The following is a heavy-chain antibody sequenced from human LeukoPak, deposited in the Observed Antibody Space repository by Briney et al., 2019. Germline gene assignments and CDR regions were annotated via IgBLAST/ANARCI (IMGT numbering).Heavy chain of an antibody. V-gene: IGHV4-4*07. CDR3: ARNRGSKVITDQYLYHFLDG. CDR2: IYTSGST. CDR1: GGSISSYY. J-gene: IGHJ6*03. D-gene: IGHD4-11*01. Sequence: PSETLSLTCTVSGGSISSYYWSWVRQPAGKGLEWIGRIYTSGSTNYNPSLKSRVTMSVDTSKNQFPLKLSSVTAADTAVYYCARNRGSKVITDQYLYHFLDGWGKGTTVNVFS.